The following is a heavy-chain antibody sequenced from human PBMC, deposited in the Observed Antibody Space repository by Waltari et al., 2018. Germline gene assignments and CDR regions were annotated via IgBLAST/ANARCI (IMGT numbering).Heavy chain of an antibody. V-gene: IGHV4-39*01. CDR3: ARQGEWLAPRGAFDI. CDR1: GGSISSSSYY. CDR2: IYYSGST. D-gene: IGHD6-19*01. Sequence: QLQLQESGPGLVKPSETLSLTCTVSGGSISSSSYYWGWIRQPPGKGLEWIGSIYYSGSTYYNPSLKSRVTISVDTSKNQFSLKLSSVTAADTAVYYCARQGEWLAPRGAFDIWGQGTMVTVSS. J-gene: IGHJ3*02.